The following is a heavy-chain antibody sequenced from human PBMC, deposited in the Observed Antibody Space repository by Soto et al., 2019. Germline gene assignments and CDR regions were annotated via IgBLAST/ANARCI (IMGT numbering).Heavy chain of an antibody. CDR1: GFTFSSYW. CDR3: ARGNHDFWSGYYASHAEYFQH. J-gene: IGHJ1*01. CDR2: IKQDGSEK. Sequence: EVQLVESGGGLVQPGGSLRLSCAASGFTFSSYWMSWVRQAPGKGLEWVANIKQDGSEKYYVDSGKGRFNISRDNAKNSLYRQMNSLRAEDTDVYYCARGNHDFWSGYYASHAEYFQHWGQGTLVTVSS. D-gene: IGHD3-3*01. V-gene: IGHV3-7*01.